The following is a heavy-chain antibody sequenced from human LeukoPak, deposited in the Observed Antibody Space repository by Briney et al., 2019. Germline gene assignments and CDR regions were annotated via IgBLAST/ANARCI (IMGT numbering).Heavy chain of an antibody. Sequence: GGSLRLSCAASGFTFSSYAMSWVRQAPAKGLEWVSAVIGSGDTTYYADSVKGRFTVSRDNSKNTLILQMNSLRAEDTATYFCAKNINMDVWGQGTTVT. D-gene: IGHD2/OR15-2a*01. V-gene: IGHV3-23*01. CDR3: AKNINMDV. CDR2: VIGSGDTT. J-gene: IGHJ6*02. CDR1: GFTFSSYA.